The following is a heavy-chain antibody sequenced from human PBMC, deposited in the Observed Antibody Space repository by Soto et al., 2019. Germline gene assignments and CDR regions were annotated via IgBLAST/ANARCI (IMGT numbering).Heavy chain of an antibody. Sequence: SVTQSLTCPVSAGSLSSYYWSWIRQPPGKGLEWIGYIYYSGSTNYNPSLKSRVTISVDTSKNQFSLKLSSVTAADTAVYYCASARLGATSFDYWGQGTLVTVSS. CDR3: ASARLGATSFDY. J-gene: IGHJ4*02. CDR2: IYYSGST. D-gene: IGHD1-26*01. CDR1: AGSLSSYY. V-gene: IGHV4-59*01.